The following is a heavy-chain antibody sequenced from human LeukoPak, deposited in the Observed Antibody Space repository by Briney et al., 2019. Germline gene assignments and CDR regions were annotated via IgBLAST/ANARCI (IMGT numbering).Heavy chain of an antibody. Sequence: GGSLRLSCAASGFTFSSYAMHWVRQAPGKGLEWVAVISYDGSNKYYADSVKGRFTISRDNSKNTLYLQMNSLRAEDTAVYYCARDRDIITMVRGYFDYWGQGTLVTVSS. J-gene: IGHJ4*02. CDR1: GFTFSSYA. D-gene: IGHD3-10*01. V-gene: IGHV3-30-3*01. CDR3: ARDRDIITMVRGYFDY. CDR2: ISYDGSNK.